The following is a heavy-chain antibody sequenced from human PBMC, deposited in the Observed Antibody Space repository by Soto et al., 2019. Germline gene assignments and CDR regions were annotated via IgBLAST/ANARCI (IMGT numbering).Heavy chain of an antibody. J-gene: IGHJ4*02. CDR1: GGSFSGYY. V-gene: IGHV4-34*01. CDR3: ARGVGRRPNDY. Sequence: SETLSLTCAVYGGSFSGYYWSWIRQPPGKGLEWIGEINHSGSTNYNPSLKSRVTISVDTSKNQFSLKLSSVTAADTAVYYCARGVGRRPNDYWGQGTLVTVSS. D-gene: IGHD3-10*01. CDR2: INHSGST.